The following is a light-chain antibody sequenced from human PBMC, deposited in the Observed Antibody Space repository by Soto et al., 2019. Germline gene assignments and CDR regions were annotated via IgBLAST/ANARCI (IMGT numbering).Light chain of an antibody. CDR2: RAS. CDR1: QSIDVW. Sequence: DIHMAQSPSTLSASVGDRVTITCRASQSIDVWLAWYQQKAGKAPKLLIYRASTLESGVPSRSSGSGSGTEFTLTISSLQPDDFATYYCQQYNVYWTFGQGTKVEVK. CDR3: QQYNVYWT. J-gene: IGKJ1*01. V-gene: IGKV1-5*03.